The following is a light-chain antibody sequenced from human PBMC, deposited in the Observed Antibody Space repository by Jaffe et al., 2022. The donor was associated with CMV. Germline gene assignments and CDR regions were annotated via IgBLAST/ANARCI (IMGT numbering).Light chain of an antibody. CDR2: AAY. Sequence: DIQMTQSPSSLSASVGERVTITCRTSQDISNYVAWYQQKPGKVPKLLIKAAYTLQSGVPSRFSGSGSGTAFTLTISSLQSEDVAVYYCQSYKSASQLTFGPGTKVDVK. CDR3: QSYKSASQLT. CDR1: QDISNY. V-gene: IGKV1-27*01. J-gene: IGKJ3*01.